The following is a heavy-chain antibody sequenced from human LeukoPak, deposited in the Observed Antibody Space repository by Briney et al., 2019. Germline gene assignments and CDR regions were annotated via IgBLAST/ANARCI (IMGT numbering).Heavy chain of an antibody. CDR1: GFTFSSYS. D-gene: IGHD1-26*01. V-gene: IGHV3-21*01. CDR3: ARDFRVGAKNWFDP. CDR2: ISSSSSYI. Sequence: GGSLRLSCAASGFTFSSYSMNWVRQAPGRGLEWVSSISSSSSYIYYADSVKGRFTISRDNAKNSLYLQMNSLRAEDTAVYYCARDFRVGAKNWFDPWGQGTLVTVSS. J-gene: IGHJ5*02.